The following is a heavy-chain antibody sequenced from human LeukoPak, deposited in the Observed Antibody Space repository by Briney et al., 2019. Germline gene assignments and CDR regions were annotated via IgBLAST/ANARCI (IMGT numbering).Heavy chain of an antibody. Sequence: GGSLRLSCAASGFTFSSYSMSWVRQAPGKGLEWVANIKQDGSEKYYVDSVKGRFTISRDNAYNSLYLQMNSMRAEDTAVYHCARDLHYYHSSGSNYYSDYWGQGTLVTVSS. V-gene: IGHV3-7*03. D-gene: IGHD3-22*01. CDR3: ARDLHYYHSSGSNYYSDY. CDR1: GFTFSSYS. CDR2: IKQDGSEK. J-gene: IGHJ4*02.